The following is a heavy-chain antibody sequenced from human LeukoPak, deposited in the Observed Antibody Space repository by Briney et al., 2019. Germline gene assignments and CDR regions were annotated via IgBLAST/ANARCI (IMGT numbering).Heavy chain of an antibody. V-gene: IGHV3-23*01. Sequence: GGSLRLSCAASGFTFSSYAMSWVRQAPGKGLEWVSAISGSGGSTYYADSVKGRFTISRDNSKNTLYPQMNSLRAEDTAVYYCAKGYSNYSPALYDYWGQGTLVTVSS. CDR2: ISGSGGST. J-gene: IGHJ4*02. CDR3: AKGYSNYSPALYDY. D-gene: IGHD4-11*01. CDR1: GFTFSSYA.